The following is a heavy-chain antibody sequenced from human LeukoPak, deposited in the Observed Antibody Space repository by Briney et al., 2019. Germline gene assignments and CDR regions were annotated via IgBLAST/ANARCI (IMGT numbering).Heavy chain of an antibody. V-gene: IGHV1-46*01. CDR1: GYTFTSYY. D-gene: IGHD6-25*01. CDR2: INPSGGST. J-gene: IGHJ4*02. CDR3: ARARSGYGISFDY. Sequence: ASVKVSCKASGYTFTSYYMHWVRQAPGQGLEWMGIINPSGGSTNYAQKLQGRVTMTTDTSTSTAYMELRSLRSDDTAVYYCARARSGYGISFDYWGQGTLVTVSS.